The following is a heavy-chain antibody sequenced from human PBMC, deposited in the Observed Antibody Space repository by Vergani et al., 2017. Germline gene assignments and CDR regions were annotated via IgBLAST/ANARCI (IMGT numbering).Heavy chain of an antibody. Sequence: QVQLVESGGGLVKPGGSLRLSCAASGFTFSDYYMSWIRQAPGKGLEWVSYISSSSSYTNYADSVKGRFTISRDNAKNSLYLQMNSLRAEDTAVYYCAGDRAGGALVAAEDYWGQGTLVTVSS. CDR1: GFTFSDYY. J-gene: IGHJ4*02. V-gene: IGHV3-11*05. D-gene: IGHD2-15*01. CDR2: ISSSSSYT. CDR3: AGDRAGGALVAAEDY.